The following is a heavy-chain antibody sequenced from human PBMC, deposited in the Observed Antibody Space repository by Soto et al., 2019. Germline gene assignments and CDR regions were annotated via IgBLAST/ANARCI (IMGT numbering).Heavy chain of an antibody. Sequence: ESGGGVVQPGRSLRLSCAASGFTFSSYAMHWVRQAPGKGLEWVAVISYDGSNKYYADSVKGRFTISRDNSKNTLYLQMNSLRAEDTAVYYCARGGEWELPHFDYWGQGTLVTVSS. V-gene: IGHV3-30-3*01. CDR1: GFTFSSYA. D-gene: IGHD1-26*01. J-gene: IGHJ4*02. CDR3: ARGGEWELPHFDY. CDR2: ISYDGSNK.